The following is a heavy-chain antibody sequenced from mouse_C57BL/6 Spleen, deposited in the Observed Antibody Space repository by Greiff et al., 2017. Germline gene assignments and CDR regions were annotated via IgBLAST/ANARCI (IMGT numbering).Heavy chain of an antibody. V-gene: IGHV6-6*01. CDR1: GFTFSDAW. D-gene: IGHD1-1*01. CDR2: IRNKANNHAT. CDR3: TREVLRSYCDV. Sequence: EVKLEESGGGLVQPGGSMKLSCAASGFTFSDAWMDWVRQSPENGLEWVAEIRNKANNHATYYAESVKGRFTISRDDSKSSVYLQMNSVRAEDTGIYYCTREVLRSYCDVWGTGTTVTVSS. J-gene: IGHJ1*03.